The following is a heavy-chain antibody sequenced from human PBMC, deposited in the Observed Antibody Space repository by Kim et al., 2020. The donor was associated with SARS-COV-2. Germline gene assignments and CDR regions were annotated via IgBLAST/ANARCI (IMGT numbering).Heavy chain of an antibody. Sequence: SETLSLTCTVSGGSISSGGYYWSWIRQHPGKGLEWIGYIYYSGSTYYNPSLKSRVTISVDTSKNQFSLKLSSVTAAGTAVYYCASVGCSSTRCCGGRSVYYYGMDVWGQGTTVTVSS. CDR2: IYYSGST. D-gene: IGHD2-2*01. CDR3: ASVGCSSTRCCGGRSVYYYGMDV. V-gene: IGHV4-31*03. J-gene: IGHJ6*02. CDR1: GGSISSGGYY.